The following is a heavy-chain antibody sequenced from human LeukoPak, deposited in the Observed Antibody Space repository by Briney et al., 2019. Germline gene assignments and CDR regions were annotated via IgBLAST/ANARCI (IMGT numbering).Heavy chain of an antibody. D-gene: IGHD3-10*01. CDR1: GYTFTNYG. CDR2: ISPYNGNT. J-gene: IGHJ4*02. CDR3: AILDGPGSYFQSDTSDY. Sequence: ASVKVSCKASGYTFTNYGISWVRQAPGQGLEWLGWISPYNGNTHSAQRVKGRVTMTTDTSTSTAYMELRSLTSDDTAVYYCAILDGPGSYFQSDTSDYWGQGTLVTVSS. V-gene: IGHV1-18*01.